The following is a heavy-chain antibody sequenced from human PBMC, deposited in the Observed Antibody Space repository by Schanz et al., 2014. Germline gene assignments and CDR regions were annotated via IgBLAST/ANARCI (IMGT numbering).Heavy chain of an antibody. CDR3: VKGGTNTLDS. J-gene: IGHJ4*02. V-gene: IGHV3-7*01. CDR2: IKQHGTEK. CDR1: GFTFSAFG. Sequence: VQLVESGGGVVQPGGSLRLSCAASGFTFSAFGMHWVRQAPGKGLDWVATIKQHGTEKYYVDSVKGRFTISRDNGKNSLHLQMNSLRAEDTAVYYCVKGGTNTLDSWGQGTLVTVSS.